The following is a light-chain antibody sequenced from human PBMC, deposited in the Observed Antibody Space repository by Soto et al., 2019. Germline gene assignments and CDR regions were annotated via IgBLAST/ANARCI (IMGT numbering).Light chain of an antibody. CDR3: QQYNSYPPWT. CDR2: KAS. J-gene: IGKJ2*01. Sequence: DIQMTQSPSTLSASVGDRVTITCRASQSISSWLAWYQQKPGKAPKLLIYKASSLESGVPSRFSGSGSGTEFTLTISSLQPDDFATYYCQQYNSYPPWTFGQGTKLEIK. V-gene: IGKV1-5*03. CDR1: QSISSW.